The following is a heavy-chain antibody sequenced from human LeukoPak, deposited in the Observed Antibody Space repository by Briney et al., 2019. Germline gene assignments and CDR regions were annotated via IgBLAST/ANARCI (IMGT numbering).Heavy chain of an antibody. V-gene: IGHV4-59*01. CDR1: GGSISSYY. Sequence: SETLSLTCTVSGGSISSYYWSWIRQPPGKGLEWIGYIYYSGSTNYNPSLKSRVTISVDTSKNQFSLKLSSVTAADTAVYYCARYSRDVWGSYYFDYWGQGTLVTVSS. J-gene: IGHJ4*02. CDR2: IYYSGST. CDR3: ARYSRDVWGSYYFDY. D-gene: IGHD3-16*01.